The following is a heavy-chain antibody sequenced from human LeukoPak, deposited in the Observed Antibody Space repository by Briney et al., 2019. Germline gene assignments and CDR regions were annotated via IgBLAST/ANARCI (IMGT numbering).Heavy chain of an antibody. CDR3: ASKGYRWDYGDYGYGMDV. D-gene: IGHD4-17*01. V-gene: IGHV1-69*13. CDR2: IIPILGTA. Sequence: SVKVSCKASGGTFSSYAISWVRQAPGQGLEWMGGIIPILGTANYAQKFQGRVTITADESTSTAYMELSSLRSEDTAVYYCASKGYRWDYGDYGYGMDVWGQGTTVTVSS. CDR1: GGTFSSYA. J-gene: IGHJ6*02.